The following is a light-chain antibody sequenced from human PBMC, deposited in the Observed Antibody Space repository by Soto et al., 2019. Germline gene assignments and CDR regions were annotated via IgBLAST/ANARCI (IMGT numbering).Light chain of an antibody. CDR2: EVS. V-gene: IGLV2-14*01. CDR3: SSYTSSSTWV. J-gene: IGLJ3*02. Sequence: QSALTQPASVSGSPGQSITISCTGTSSDVGGYNYVSWYQQHPGKAPKLMIYEVSNRPSGVSNRFSGSKSGNTDSLTISGLQAEDEDDYYCSSYTSSSTWVFGGGTKVTVL. CDR1: SSDVGGYNY.